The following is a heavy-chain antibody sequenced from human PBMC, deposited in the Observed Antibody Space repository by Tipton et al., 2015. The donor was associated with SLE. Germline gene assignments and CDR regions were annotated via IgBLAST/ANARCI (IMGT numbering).Heavy chain of an antibody. CDR3: AKDVDSSGYEYCDF. J-gene: IGHJ4*02. CDR1: GFAFSSYS. D-gene: IGHD3-22*01. Sequence: SLRLSCAASGFAFSSYSMNWVRQAPGKGLEWVASIWYDESRKYFADSVKGRFTISRDNSKNMLYLQMNSLRAEDTAVYYCAKDVDSSGYEYCDFWGQGTLVTVSS. CDR2: IWYDESRK. V-gene: IGHV3-33*06.